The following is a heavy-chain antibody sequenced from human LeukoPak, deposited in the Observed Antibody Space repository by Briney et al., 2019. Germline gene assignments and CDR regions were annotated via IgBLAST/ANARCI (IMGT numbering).Heavy chain of an antibody. V-gene: IGHV3-23*01. CDR2: ISVSGGST. J-gene: IGHJ6*03. CDR3: ASCPYYYYYMDV. Sequence: PGGSLRLSCAASGFTFSSYAMSWVRQAPGKGLEWVSAISVSGGSTYYADSVKGRFTISRDNSKNTLYLQMNSLRAEDTAVYYCASCPYYYYYMDVWGKGTTVTVSS. CDR1: GFTFSSYA.